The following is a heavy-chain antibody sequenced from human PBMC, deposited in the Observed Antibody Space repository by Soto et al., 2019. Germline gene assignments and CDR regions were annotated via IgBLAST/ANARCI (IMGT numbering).Heavy chain of an antibody. CDR1: GFTFSSYG. CDR2: ISYVGSYK. D-gene: IGHD5-12*01. V-gene: IGHV3-30*18. CDR3: AKEGSVVATAPDFDY. Sequence: QVQLVESGGGVVQPGRSLRLSCAASGFTFSSYGMHWVRQAPGKGLEWVAVISYVGSYKYYADSMKGRVTISRDNSKNTPNVQMNSLRAEDTAVYYCAKEGSVVATAPDFDYWGQGTLVTVSS. J-gene: IGHJ4*02.